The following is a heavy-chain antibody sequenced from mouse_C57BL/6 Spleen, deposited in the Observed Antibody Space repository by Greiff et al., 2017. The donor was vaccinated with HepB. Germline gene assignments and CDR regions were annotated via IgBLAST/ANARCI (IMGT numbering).Heavy chain of an antibody. CDR2: ISYSGST. J-gene: IGHJ4*01. D-gene: IGHD6-1*01. CDR1: GYSITSDY. V-gene: IGHV3-8*01. CDR3: ARSPLNNQGAMDY. Sequence: EVMLVESGPGLAKPSQTLSLTCSVTGYSITSDYWNWIRKFPGNKLEYMGYISYSGSTYYNPSLKSRISITRDTSKNQYYLQLNSVTTEDTATYYCARSPLNNQGAMDYWGQGTSVTVSS.